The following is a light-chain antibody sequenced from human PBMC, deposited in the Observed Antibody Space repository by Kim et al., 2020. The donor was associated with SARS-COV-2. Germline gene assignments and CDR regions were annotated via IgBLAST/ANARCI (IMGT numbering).Light chain of an antibody. V-gene: IGLV3-19*01. J-gene: IGLJ3*02. CDR1: SLRSYY. CDR2: GKN. CDR3: NSRDSSGNHLKV. Sequence: RQTVRLTCQGDSLRSYYTSWYQQKPGQAPVLVIYGKNNRPSGIPDRFSGSSSGNTASLTITGAQAEDEADYYCNSRDSSGNHLKVFGGGTQLTVL.